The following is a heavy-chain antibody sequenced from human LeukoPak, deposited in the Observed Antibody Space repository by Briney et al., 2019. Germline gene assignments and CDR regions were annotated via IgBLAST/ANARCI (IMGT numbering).Heavy chain of an antibody. J-gene: IGHJ4*02. CDR1: GFIFSSYW. CDR2: IKQDGSEK. Sequence: PGGSLRLSCTASGFIFSSYWMSWVRQAPGKGLEWVANIKQDGSEKYYVDSVKGRFTISRDNAENSLYLQMNSLRAEDTALYYCAREELYCSSGNCYTDFDFWGQGTLVTVSS. V-gene: IGHV3-7*01. D-gene: IGHD2-2*02. CDR3: AREELYCSSGNCYTDFDF.